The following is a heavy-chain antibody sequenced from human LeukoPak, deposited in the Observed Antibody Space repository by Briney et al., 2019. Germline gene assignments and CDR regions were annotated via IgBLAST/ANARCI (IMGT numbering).Heavy chain of an antibody. D-gene: IGHD1-26*01. CDR1: GYTFTGYY. Sequence: ASVKVSCKASGYTFTGYYMHWVRQAPGQGLEWMGWINPNSGGTNYAQKFQGRVTMTRDTSISTAYMELSRLRSDDTAVYYCARVLGVGATKHFDCWGQGTLVTVSS. J-gene: IGHJ4*02. V-gene: IGHV1-2*02. CDR2: INPNSGGT. CDR3: ARVLGVGATKHFDC.